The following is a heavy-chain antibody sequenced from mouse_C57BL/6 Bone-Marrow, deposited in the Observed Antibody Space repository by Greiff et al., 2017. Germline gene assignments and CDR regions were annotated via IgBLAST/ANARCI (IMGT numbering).Heavy chain of an antibody. CDR3: ARPHYYAMDY. CDR2: VNPSSGYT. Sequence: VKLQESGAELARPGASVKMSCKASGYTFTSYTMHWVKQRPGQGLEWIGYVNPSSGYTKYNQKFKDKATLTADKSSSTAYMQLSSLTSEDSAVYYCARPHYYAMDYWGQGTSVTVSS. V-gene: IGHV1-4*01. J-gene: IGHJ4*01. CDR1: GYTFTSYT.